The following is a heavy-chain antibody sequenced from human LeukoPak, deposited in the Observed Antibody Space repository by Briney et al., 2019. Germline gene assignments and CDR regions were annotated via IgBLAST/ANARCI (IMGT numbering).Heavy chain of an antibody. CDR2: INSDGIST. D-gene: IGHD5-12*01. CDR1: GFTFTSYW. Sequence: GRSRRLFCAASGFTFTSYWMHCVRQAPGKGLVWVSRINSDGISTRYADSVKGRFTISRDNAKNTLYLQMNSLRAEDTAVYYCARGRGYGVFDIWGQGTMVTVSS. CDR3: ARGRGYGVFDI. V-gene: IGHV3-74*01. J-gene: IGHJ3*02.